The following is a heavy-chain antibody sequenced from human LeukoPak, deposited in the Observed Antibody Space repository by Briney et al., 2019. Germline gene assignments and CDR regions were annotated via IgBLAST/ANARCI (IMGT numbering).Heavy chain of an antibody. Sequence: GGSLRLSCAASGFTFSNAWMSWVRRAPGRGLEWVGRIKSKTDGGTTDYAAPVKGRFTISRDDSKNALSLQMNSLKTEDTAVYYCTSRSHMFGGAFDIWGQGTMVTVSS. J-gene: IGHJ3*02. V-gene: IGHV3-15*01. CDR2: IKSKTDGGTT. D-gene: IGHD3-16*01. CDR3: TSRSHMFGGAFDI. CDR1: GFTFSNAW.